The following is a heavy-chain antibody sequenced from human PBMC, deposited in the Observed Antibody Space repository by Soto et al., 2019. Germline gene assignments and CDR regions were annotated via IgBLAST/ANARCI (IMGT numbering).Heavy chain of an antibody. Sequence: GGSLRLSCAASGFTFSSYGMHWVRQAPGKGLEWVAVISYDGSNKYYADSVKGRFTISRDNSKNTLYLQMNSLRAEDTAVYYCAKDSYGFVYWGQGTLVTVSS. CDR3: AKDSYGFVY. V-gene: IGHV3-30*18. CDR1: GFTFSSYG. CDR2: ISYDGSNK. D-gene: IGHD5-18*01. J-gene: IGHJ4*02.